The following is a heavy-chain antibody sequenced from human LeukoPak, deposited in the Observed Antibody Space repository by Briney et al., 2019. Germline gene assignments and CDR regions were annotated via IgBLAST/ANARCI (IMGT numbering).Heavy chain of an antibody. V-gene: IGHV3-30*18. J-gene: IGHJ4*02. Sequence: PGGSLRLSCAASGFTFSSYWMSWVRQAPGKGLEWVAVISYDGSNKYYADSVKGRFTISRDNSKNTLYLQMNSLRAEDTAVYYCAKGSAYYYDSSGYDSFDYWGQGTLVTVSS. CDR1: GFTFSSYW. CDR2: ISYDGSNK. CDR3: AKGSAYYYDSSGYDSFDY. D-gene: IGHD3-22*01.